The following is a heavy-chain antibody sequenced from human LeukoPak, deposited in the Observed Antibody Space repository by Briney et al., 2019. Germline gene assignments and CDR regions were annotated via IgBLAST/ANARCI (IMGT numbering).Heavy chain of an antibody. CDR1: GYTFGHHG. Sequence: ASVKVSCKTSGYTFGHHGVSWVRQAPGQGLEWMGWISGDNGNTNYAQKFQGRVTLTTDTLTSTVYMELTNLRSDDTAVYYCARTQITLSYFDVWGRGTLVTVSS. CDR2: ISGDNGNT. J-gene: IGHJ2*01. CDR3: ARTQITLSYFDV. V-gene: IGHV1-18*01. D-gene: IGHD3-10*01.